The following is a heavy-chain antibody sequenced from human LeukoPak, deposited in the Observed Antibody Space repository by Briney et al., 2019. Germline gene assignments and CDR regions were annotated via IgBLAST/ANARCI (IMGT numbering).Heavy chain of an antibody. CDR3: ARLQITMIVVVTAFVYYGMDV. J-gene: IGHJ6*02. Sequence: SETLSLTCAVYGGSFSGYYWSWVRQPPGKGLEWIGEINHSGSTNYNPSLKSRVTISVDTSKNQFSLKLSSVTAADTAVYYCARLQITMIVVVTAFVYYGMDVWGQGTTVTVSS. D-gene: IGHD3-22*01. CDR2: INHSGST. CDR1: GGSFSGYY. V-gene: IGHV4-34*01.